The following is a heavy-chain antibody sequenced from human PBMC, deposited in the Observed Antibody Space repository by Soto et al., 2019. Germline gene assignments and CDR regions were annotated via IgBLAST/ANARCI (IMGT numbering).Heavy chain of an antibody. Sequence: SETLSFTCTVSGGSISSGGYYWSWIRQHPGKGLEWIGYIYYSGSTYYNPSLKSRVTISVDTSKNQFSLKLSSVTAADTAVYYCARDGITMVRGVITSSRFDPWGQGTLVTVSS. CDR3: ARDGITMVRGVITSSRFDP. CDR2: IYYSGST. CDR1: GGSISSGGYY. J-gene: IGHJ5*02. D-gene: IGHD3-10*01. V-gene: IGHV4-31*03.